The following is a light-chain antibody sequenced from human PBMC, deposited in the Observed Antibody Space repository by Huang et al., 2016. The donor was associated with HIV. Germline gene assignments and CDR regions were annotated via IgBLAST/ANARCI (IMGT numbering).Light chain of an antibody. V-gene: IGKV1D-12*01. CDR3: LQTNSFPYT. J-gene: IGKJ2*01. CDR1: QGIDSW. CDR2: DAS. Sequence: DIQMTQSPSSVTASVGDRVTITCRASQGIDSWLAWYQKRPGKAPKVLIDDASSLQGGVPSRFGGSGAGTDFSLTINTLQPEDFATYYCLQTNSFPYTFGQGTNLEI.